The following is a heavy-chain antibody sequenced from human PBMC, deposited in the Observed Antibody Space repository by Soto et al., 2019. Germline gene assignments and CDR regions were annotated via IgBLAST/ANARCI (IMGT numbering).Heavy chain of an antibody. CDR3: ARGYYYDSSGYYGNAFDI. CDR2: IYYSGST. V-gene: IGHV4-59*01. D-gene: IGHD3-22*01. Sequence: SETLSLTCTVSGGSISSYYWSWIRQPPGKXLEWIGYIYYSGSTNYNPSLKSRVTISVDTSKNQFSLKLSSVTAADTAVYYCARGYYYDSSGYYGNAFDIWGQGTMVTVSS. CDR1: GGSISSYY. J-gene: IGHJ3*02.